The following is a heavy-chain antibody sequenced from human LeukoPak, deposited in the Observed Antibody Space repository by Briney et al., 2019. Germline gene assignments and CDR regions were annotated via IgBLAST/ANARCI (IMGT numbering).Heavy chain of an antibody. CDR3: ARDHHRRLYDSQARNTFDI. V-gene: IGHV3-48*01. D-gene: IGHD3-22*01. CDR2: ISGPGTTM. CDR1: GFLFNTYS. Sequence: GGSLRLSCAASGFLFNTYSMNWIRQAPGKGLEWISYISGPGTTMYYADSVEGRFTISRDNAQNSLYLQMNSLRAEDTAVYYCARDHHRRLYDSQARNTFDIWGQGTMVTVSS. J-gene: IGHJ3*02.